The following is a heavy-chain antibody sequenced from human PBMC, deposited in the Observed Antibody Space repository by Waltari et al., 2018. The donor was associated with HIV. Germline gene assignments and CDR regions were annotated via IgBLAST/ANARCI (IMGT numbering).Heavy chain of an antibody. CDR2: INPHSGGT. D-gene: IGHD6-25*01. J-gene: IGHJ4*02. Sequence: QVQLVQSGAEVKKPGASVKVSCKASGYTFTGYYMHWVRQAPGQGLEWRGWINPHSGGTNYAQKFQGRVTMTRDTSISTAYMELSRLRSDDTAVYYCAAAKALPYYFDYWGQGTLVTVSS. V-gene: IGHV1-2*02. CDR3: AAAKALPYYFDY. CDR1: GYTFTGYY.